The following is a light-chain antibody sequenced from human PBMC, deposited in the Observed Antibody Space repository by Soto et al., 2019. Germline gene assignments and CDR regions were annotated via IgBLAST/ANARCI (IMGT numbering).Light chain of an antibody. J-gene: IGLJ1*01. CDR2: GNT. V-gene: IGLV1-40*01. CDR1: SSNNGAGYQ. CDR3: QSYDSSLRAYV. Sequence: QSVLTQPPSVSGAPGQRVNISCTGSSSNNGAGYQIHWYQQLPGTAPKLLIYGNTNRPSGVPDRFSGSKSGTSASLAITGLQAEDEADYYCQSYDSSLRAYVFGTGTQLTVL.